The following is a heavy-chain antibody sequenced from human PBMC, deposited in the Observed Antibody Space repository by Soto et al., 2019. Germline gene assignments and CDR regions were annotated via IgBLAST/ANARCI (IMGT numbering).Heavy chain of an antibody. CDR3: ARDGGYCSGGSCYATYYYYMDV. CDR2: IYYSGST. J-gene: IGHJ6*03. CDR1: GGSISSYY. Sequence: SETLSLTCTVSGGSISSYYWSWIRQPPGKGLEWIGYIYYSGSTNYNPSLKSRVTISVDTSKNQFSLKLSSVTAADTAVYYCARDGGYCSGGSCYATYYYYMDVWGKGTTVTVSS. V-gene: IGHV4-59*01. D-gene: IGHD2-15*01.